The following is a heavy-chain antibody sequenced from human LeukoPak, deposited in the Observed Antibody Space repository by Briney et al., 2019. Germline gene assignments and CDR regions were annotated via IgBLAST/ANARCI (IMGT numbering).Heavy chain of an antibody. CDR2: IIPIFSTT. Sequence: SVKVSCKASGGTFSSYAISWVRQAPGQGLEWMGGIIPIFSTTNYAQKFQGRVTITTDESTSTAYMELSSLRSEDTAVYYCARGEYFDFWSVYYYYYMDVWGTGTTVTVSS. J-gene: IGHJ6*03. V-gene: IGHV1-69*05. CDR3: ARGEYFDFWSVYYYYYMDV. CDR1: GGTFSSYA. D-gene: IGHD3-3*01.